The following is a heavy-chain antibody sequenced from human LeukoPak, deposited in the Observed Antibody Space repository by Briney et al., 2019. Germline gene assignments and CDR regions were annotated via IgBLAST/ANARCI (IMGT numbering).Heavy chain of an antibody. CDR2: IYYSGST. CDR3: ARLSGSPHPPFDY. Sequence: SETLSLTCTVSGGSISNYYWTWIRQPPGKGLERNGYIYYSGSTYYNPSLKSRVTISVDTSKNQFSLKLTSVTAADTAVYYCARLSGSPHPPFDYWGQGTLVTVSS. J-gene: IGHJ4*02. V-gene: IGHV4-59*08. D-gene: IGHD1-26*01. CDR1: GGSISNYY.